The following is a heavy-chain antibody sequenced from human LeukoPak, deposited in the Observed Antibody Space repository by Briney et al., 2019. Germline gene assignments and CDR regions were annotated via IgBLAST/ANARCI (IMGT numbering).Heavy chain of an antibody. D-gene: IGHD3-10*01. CDR3: AREKYSGSLSPGY. CDR1: GITYSSYW. Sequence: GGSLRLSCTATGITYSSYWTNWVRQVPGKGPEWLANIKPDGREKNYVDSVKGRFTISRDNAKNSLYLQMNSLRAEDTAVYYCAREKYSGSLSPGYWGQGTLVTVSS. J-gene: IGHJ4*02. V-gene: IGHV3-7*03. CDR2: IKPDGREK.